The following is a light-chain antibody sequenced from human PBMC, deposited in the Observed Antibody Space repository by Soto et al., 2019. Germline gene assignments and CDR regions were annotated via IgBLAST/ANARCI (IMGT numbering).Light chain of an antibody. CDR3: QQYFSIPYT. Sequence: DIVMTQSPDSLAVSLGERATINCKSSQSVLYSSNNNNYLAWYQQKPGQPPKLLISWASTRESGVPDRFSGSGSGTDFTFTISSLQAEDVAVYYCQQYFSIPYTFGHGTKLEIK. J-gene: IGKJ2*01. V-gene: IGKV4-1*01. CDR2: WAS. CDR1: QSVLYSSNNNNY.